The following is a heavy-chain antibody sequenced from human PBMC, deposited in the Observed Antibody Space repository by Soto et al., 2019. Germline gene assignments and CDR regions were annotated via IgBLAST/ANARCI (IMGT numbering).Heavy chain of an antibody. D-gene: IGHD2-2*01. CDR2: ISGSGGST. Sequence: EVQLLESGGGLVQPGGSLRLSCAASGFTFSSYAMSWVRQAPGKGLEWVSAISGSGGSTYYADSVQGRFTIARAHSKTTLYLQMNSLRAEDTAVYYCAKSSSRAHSYAMDVRGQGPTVTVFS. CDR3: AKSSSRAHSYAMDV. J-gene: IGHJ6*02. CDR1: GFTFSSYA. V-gene: IGHV3-23*01.